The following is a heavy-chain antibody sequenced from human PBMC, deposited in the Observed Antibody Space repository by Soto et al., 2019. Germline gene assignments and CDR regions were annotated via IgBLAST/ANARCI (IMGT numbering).Heavy chain of an antibody. D-gene: IGHD3-9*01. Sequence: GGSLRLSCAASGFTFSSYAMTWVRQAPGKGLEWVSRISGSGGTPYYADSVKGRCTTSTDNSKNTLYLHMSGLRADDTAVYYCTRGFNLTCDYGSQGALVALSS. CDR2: ISGSGGTP. J-gene: IGHJ4*02. CDR1: GFTFSSYA. CDR3: TRGFNLTCDY. V-gene: IGHV3-23*01.